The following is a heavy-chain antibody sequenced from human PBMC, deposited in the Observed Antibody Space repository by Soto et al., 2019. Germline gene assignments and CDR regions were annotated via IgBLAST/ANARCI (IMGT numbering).Heavy chain of an antibody. CDR3: ASYGRTPDYYYGMDV. D-gene: IGHD4-17*01. CDR2: NNAGNGNT. CDR1: GYTFTSYA. V-gene: IGHV1-3*01. Sequence: ASVKVSCKASGYTFTSYAMHWVRQAPGQRLEWMGWNNAGNGNTKYSQKFQGRVTITRDKSARTAYMERSSLRSEDTAVYYCASYGRTPDYYYGMDVWGQGTTVTVSS. J-gene: IGHJ6*02.